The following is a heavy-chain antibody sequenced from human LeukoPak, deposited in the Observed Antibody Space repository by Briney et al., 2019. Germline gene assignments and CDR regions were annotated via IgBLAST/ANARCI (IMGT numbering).Heavy chain of an antibody. Sequence: PGGSLRLSCAASGFTVSSNYMSWVRQAPGKGLEWVSVIMDNGGRTFYADSVKGRFTISRDNSKNTLYLQMNSLSAEDSAIYYCARLWRGSYPRFFDFWGQGALVTVS. D-gene: IGHD3-10*01. CDR2: IMDNGGRT. CDR3: ARLWRGSYPRFFDF. V-gene: IGHV3-53*01. J-gene: IGHJ4*02. CDR1: GFTVSSNY.